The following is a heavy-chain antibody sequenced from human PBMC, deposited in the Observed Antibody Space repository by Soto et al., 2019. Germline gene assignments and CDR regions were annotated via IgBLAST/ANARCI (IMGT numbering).Heavy chain of an antibody. Sequence: GASVKVSCKASGFTFTSSAVQWVRQARGQRLEWIGWIVVGSGNTNYAQKFQERVTITRDMSTSTAYMELSSLRSEDTAVYYCAAPGGGDSNDDDYYYYGMDVWSQGTTVTVSS. D-gene: IGHD6-13*01. CDR2: IVVGSGNT. CDR3: AAPGGGDSNDDDYYYYGMDV. V-gene: IGHV1-58*01. J-gene: IGHJ6*02. CDR1: GFTFTSSA.